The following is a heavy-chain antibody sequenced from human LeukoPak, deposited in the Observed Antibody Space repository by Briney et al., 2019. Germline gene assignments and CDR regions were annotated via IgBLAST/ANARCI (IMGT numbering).Heavy chain of an antibody. Sequence: GESLKISCAASGFTFSSYSMNWVRQAPGKGLEWVSSISSSTSYIYYADSVKGRFTISRDNAKNSLYLQMNSLRAEDTAVYYCARNRSPGGGYSYGYDAFDIWGQGTMVTVSS. CDR1: GFTFSSYS. CDR2: ISSSTSYI. CDR3: ARNRSPGGGYSYGYDAFDI. V-gene: IGHV3-21*01. D-gene: IGHD5-18*01. J-gene: IGHJ3*02.